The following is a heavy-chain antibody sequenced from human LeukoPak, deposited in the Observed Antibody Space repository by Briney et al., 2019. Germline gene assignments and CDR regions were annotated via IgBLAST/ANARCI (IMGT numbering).Heavy chain of an antibody. J-gene: IGHJ4*02. CDR3: ARDSWIFGAPGYFDY. CDR2: IYYSGST. D-gene: IGHD3-3*01. CDR1: SGSISSSSYY. Sequence: PSETLSLTCSVSSGSISSSSYYWGWIRQPPGKGLEWIGTIYYSGSTYYNPSLKSRVTISVDTSKNQFSLKLNSVTAADTAVYYCARDSWIFGAPGYFDYWGQGTLVTVSS. V-gene: IGHV4-39*07.